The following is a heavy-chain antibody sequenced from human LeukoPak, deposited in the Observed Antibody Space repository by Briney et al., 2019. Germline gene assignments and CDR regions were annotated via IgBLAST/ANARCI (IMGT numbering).Heavy chain of an antibody. CDR2: ISSSSSYI. V-gene: IGHV3-21*01. CDR1: GFTFSSYS. CDR3: ARDVQVGFYGNYYDSSGYLY. Sequence: PGGSLRLSCAASGFTFSSYSMNWVRQAPGKGLECVSSISSSSSYIYYADSVKGRFTISRDNAKNSLYLQMNSLRAEDTAVYYCARDVQVGFYGNYYDSSGYLYWGQGTLVTVSS. D-gene: IGHD3-22*01. J-gene: IGHJ4*02.